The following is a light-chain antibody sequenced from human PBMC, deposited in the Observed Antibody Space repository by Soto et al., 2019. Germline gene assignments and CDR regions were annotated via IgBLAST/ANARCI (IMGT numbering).Light chain of an antibody. V-gene: IGKV1-39*01. Sequence: DIQMTQSPSSLSASVGDRVTITCRASQSISSYLNWYQQKPGKAPMLLIYAASSLQSGVPSRFSGSGSGTDFTLTISSLQPEDFATYYCQQSYSTLLTFGPGTKVDIK. J-gene: IGKJ3*01. CDR1: QSISSY. CDR2: AAS. CDR3: QQSYSTLLT.